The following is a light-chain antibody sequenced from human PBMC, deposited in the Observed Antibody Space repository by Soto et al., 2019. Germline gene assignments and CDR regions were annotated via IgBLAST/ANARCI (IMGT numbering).Light chain of an antibody. Sequence: EIVMTQSPATLSLSPGERATLSCRASQSVSSKLAWYQQKPGQAPRLLISDASNRASGIPARFSGSGSGTDFTLTISSLETEDFAVYYCQQRDNWPPWTFGQGTKVDIK. J-gene: IGKJ1*01. V-gene: IGKV3-11*01. CDR2: DAS. CDR1: QSVSSK. CDR3: QQRDNWPPWT.